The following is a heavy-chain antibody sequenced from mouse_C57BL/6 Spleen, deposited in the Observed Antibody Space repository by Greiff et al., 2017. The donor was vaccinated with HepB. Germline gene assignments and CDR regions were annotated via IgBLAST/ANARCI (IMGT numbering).Heavy chain of an antibody. CDR1: GYSITSGYY. D-gene: IGHD1-1*01. Sequence: DVQLQESGPGLVKPSQSLSLTCSVTGYSITSGYYWNWIRQFPGNKLEWMGYISYDGSNNYNPSLKNRISITRDTSKNQFFLKLNSVTTEDTATYYCARGGIYYGSSYWAMDYWGQGTSVTVSS. J-gene: IGHJ4*01. V-gene: IGHV3-6*01. CDR3: ARGGIYYGSSYWAMDY. CDR2: ISYDGSN.